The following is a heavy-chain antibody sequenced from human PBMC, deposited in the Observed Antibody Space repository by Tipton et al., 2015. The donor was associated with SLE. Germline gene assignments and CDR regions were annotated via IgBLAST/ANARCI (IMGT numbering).Heavy chain of an antibody. D-gene: IGHD2/OR15-2a*01. CDR3: ASLISGSPFDI. V-gene: IGHV4-4*07. Sequence: GLVKPSETLSLICAVSGGSISGYYWSWIRQPAGKGLEWIGRIYSSGSTNYNPSLKSRVTISVDTSKNQFSLKLSSVTAADTAVYYCASLISGSPFDIRGQGTMVTVSS. J-gene: IGHJ3*02. CDR1: GGSISGYY. CDR2: IYSSGST.